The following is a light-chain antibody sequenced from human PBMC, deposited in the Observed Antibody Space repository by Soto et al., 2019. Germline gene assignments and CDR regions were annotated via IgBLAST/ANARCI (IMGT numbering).Light chain of an antibody. CDR1: QSVLYSSNHQNY. CDR2: WAS. Sequence: DIVMTQSPDSLAVSLGERATINCKSSQSVLYSSNHQNYLAWYQQKPGQPPQLLIYWASTRESGVPDRFSGRGSGTDFTLTISSLQAEDVAVYYCQQYYTTPLTFGGGTKVEIK. J-gene: IGKJ4*01. V-gene: IGKV4-1*01. CDR3: QQYYTTPLT.